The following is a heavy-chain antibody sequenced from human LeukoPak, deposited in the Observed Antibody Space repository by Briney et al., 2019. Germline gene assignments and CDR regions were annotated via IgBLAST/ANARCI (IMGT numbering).Heavy chain of an antibody. J-gene: IGHJ6*02. D-gene: IGHD2-21*02. CDR1: GYSFTSYW. V-gene: IGHV5-51*01. Sequence: GESLKISCKGSGYSFTSYWIGWVRQMPGKGMEWMGIIYPGDSDTRYSPSFQGQVTISADKSISTAYLQWSSLKASDTAMYYCARIGTAYCGGDCYRYYYYGMDVWGQGTTVTVSS. CDR2: IYPGDSDT. CDR3: ARIGTAYCGGDCYRYYYYGMDV.